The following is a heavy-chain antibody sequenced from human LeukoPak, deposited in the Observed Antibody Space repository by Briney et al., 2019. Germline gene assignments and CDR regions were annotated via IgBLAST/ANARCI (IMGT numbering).Heavy chain of an antibody. CDR1: GGTFSSYA. J-gene: IGHJ4*02. V-gene: IGHV1-69*13. D-gene: IGHD2-2*01. Sequence: GASVKVSCKASGGTFSSYAISWVRQAPGQGLEWMGGIIPIFGTANYAQKFRGRVTITADESTSTAYMELSSLRSEDTAVYYCARGGYCSSTSCPMYYFDYWGQGTLVTVSS. CDR2: IIPIFGTA. CDR3: ARGGYCSSTSCPMYYFDY.